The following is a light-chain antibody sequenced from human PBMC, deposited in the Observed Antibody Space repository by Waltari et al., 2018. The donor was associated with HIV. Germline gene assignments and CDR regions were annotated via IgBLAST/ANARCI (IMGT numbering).Light chain of an antibody. CDR3: SSYAGSNNSVV. J-gene: IGLJ2*01. V-gene: IGLV2-8*01. CDR2: EVS. Sequence: QSALTQPPSASGSPGQSVTISCTGTSSDVGGFNYVSWYQQHPGTAPKLMIYEVSKRPSGGPDRFSGARSGNTASLTGSGLQAEDEADYYGSSYAGSNNSVVFGGGTKLTVL. CDR1: SSDVGGFNY.